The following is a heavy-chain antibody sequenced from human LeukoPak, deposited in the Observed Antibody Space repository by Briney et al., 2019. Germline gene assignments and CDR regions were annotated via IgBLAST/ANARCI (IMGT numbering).Heavy chain of an antibody. V-gene: IGHV4-30-2*01. CDR1: GGSISGGGSS. J-gene: IGHJ3*02. D-gene: IGHD2-2*01. CDR3: ARGPRASVNGMVVASSGAFDI. Sequence: SETLSLTCALSGGSISGGGSSWSWIRQPPGKGLEWIGYIYHSGSTYYNPSLKSRVTISLDRSKNRFYLKLSSVAAADTAVYYCARGPRASVNGMVVASSGAFDIWGQGTMVSVSS. CDR2: IYHSGST.